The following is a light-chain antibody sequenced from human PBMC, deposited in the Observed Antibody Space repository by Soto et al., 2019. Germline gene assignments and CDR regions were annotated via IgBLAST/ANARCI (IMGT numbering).Light chain of an antibody. CDR2: GSS. CDR1: QRVSGSY. CDR3: QQYGSSPPYT. J-gene: IGKJ2*01. V-gene: IGKV3-20*01. Sequence: EIVLTQSPGTLSLSPGERATLSCRASQRVSGSYLAWYQQKPGQSPRLLIYGSSDRSTGIPDRFSGSGSGTDFTLTSSRVEPEDFAVYYCQQYGSSPPYTFGQGTKLEIK.